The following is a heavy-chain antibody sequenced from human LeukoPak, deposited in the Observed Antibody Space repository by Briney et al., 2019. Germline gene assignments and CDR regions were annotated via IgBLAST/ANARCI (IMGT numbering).Heavy chain of an antibody. D-gene: IGHD1-1*01. CDR2: TYYRSKWYN. J-gene: IGHJ3*02. CDR3: ARGTVLLGLGAFDI. V-gene: IGHV6-1*01. Sequence: SQTLSLTCAISGDGVSSNSAAWNWIRQSPSRGLEWLGRTYYRSKWYNDYAVSVKSRITINPDTSKNQFSLQLNSVTPEDTAVYYCARGTVLLGLGAFDIWGQGTMVTVSS. CDR1: GDGVSSNSAA.